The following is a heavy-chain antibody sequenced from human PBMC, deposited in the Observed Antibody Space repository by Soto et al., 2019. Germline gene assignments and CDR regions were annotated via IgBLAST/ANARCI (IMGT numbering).Heavy chain of an antibody. CDR2: IAHDGSNA. V-gene: IGHV3-30-3*01. CDR3: ATADREDILVVVGARPGEYGTDI. D-gene: IGHD2-15*01. CDR1: GFTFRNHA. J-gene: IGHJ6*02. Sequence: QVQLVESGGGVVQPGGSLRLSCAASGFTFRNHAMHWVRQAPGKGLECLAVIAHDGSNAFYRDSVKGRFTVSRDNSKNSLSTYMNSPRSEDTGLSYCATADREDILVVVGARPGEYGTDIWGQGTTVIVSS.